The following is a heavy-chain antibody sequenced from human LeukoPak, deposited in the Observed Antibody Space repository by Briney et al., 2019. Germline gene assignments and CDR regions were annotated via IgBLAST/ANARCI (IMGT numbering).Heavy chain of an antibody. V-gene: IGHV3-53*01. Sequence: GGSLRLSCAASGFTFSSNYMSWVRQAPGKGLEWVSVIYSGGSTYYADSVKGRFTISRDNSKNTLYLQMNSLRAEDTAVYYCARSTVDQYYYYGMDVWAKGPRSPSP. D-gene: IGHD4-23*01. CDR3: ARSTVDQYYYYGMDV. CDR2: IYSGGST. CDR1: GFTFSSNY. J-gene: IGHJ6*02.